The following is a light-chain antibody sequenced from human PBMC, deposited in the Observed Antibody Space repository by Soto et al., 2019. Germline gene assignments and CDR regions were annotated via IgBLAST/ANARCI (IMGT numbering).Light chain of an antibody. CDR2: GAS. CDR3: QQSHSGKT. Sequence: DIQMTQSPSSLSASVGDRVTISCRASLSISTYLNWYQQKPGKAPKVLIYGASSLPSGVPSRFSGSGSETDFTLIISSLQPDDFATYYCQQSHSGKTFGQGTKVEFK. CDR1: LSISTY. V-gene: IGKV1-39*01. J-gene: IGKJ1*01.